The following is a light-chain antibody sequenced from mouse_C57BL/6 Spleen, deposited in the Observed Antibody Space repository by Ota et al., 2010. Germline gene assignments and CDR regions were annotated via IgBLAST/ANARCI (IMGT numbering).Light chain of an antibody. CDR1: QDVGTA. J-gene: IGKJ2*01. CDR2: WAS. V-gene: IGKV6-23*01. Sequence: DIVMTQSHKFMSTSVGDRVSITCKASQDVGTAVAWYQQKPGQSPKLLIYWASTRHTGVPDRFTGSGSGTDFTLTISNVQSEDLADYFCQQYSTYPYTFGGGTELEIK. CDR3: QQYSTYPYT.